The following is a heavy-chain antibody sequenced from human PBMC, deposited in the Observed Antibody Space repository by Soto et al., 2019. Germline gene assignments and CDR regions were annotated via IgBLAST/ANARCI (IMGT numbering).Heavy chain of an antibody. J-gene: IGHJ4*02. CDR1: GFTFSRYG. V-gene: IGHV3-33*01. Sequence: VGSLRLSCAASGFTFSRYGMHWVRQAPGKGLEWVAVIWYDGSKKYYADSVKGRFTISRDNSQNTPYLQMNSLRAEDTAVYYCARNILTGYYPYFDNWGQGTLVTVSS. CDR2: IWYDGSKK. CDR3: ARNILTGYYPYFDN. D-gene: IGHD3-9*01.